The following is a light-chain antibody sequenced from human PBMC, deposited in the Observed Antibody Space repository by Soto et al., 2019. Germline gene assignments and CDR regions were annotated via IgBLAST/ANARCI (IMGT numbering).Light chain of an antibody. Sequence: QSALTQPASVSGSPGQSITISCTGTSSDVGGYNYVSWYQQHPGKAPKLMIYEVSNRPSGVSNRFSGSKSGNTASLTLSGLQAEDEADYYCSSYTSSPYVFGTGTKLTVL. V-gene: IGLV2-14*01. CDR2: EVS. CDR3: SSYTSSPYV. J-gene: IGLJ1*01. CDR1: SSDVGGYNY.